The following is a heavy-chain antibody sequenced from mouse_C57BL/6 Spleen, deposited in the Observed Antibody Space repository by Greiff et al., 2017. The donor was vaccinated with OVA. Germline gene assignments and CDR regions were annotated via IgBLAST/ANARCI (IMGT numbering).Heavy chain of an antibody. CDR1: GYTFTSYW. Sequence: VQLQQSGAELVKPGASVKLSCKASGYTFTSYWMQWVKQRPGQGLEWIGEIDPSDSYTNYNQKFKGKATLTVDTSSSTAYMQLSSLTSEDSAVYYCARLGGSSYFDYWGQGTTLTVSS. D-gene: IGHD1-1*01. V-gene: IGHV1-50*01. CDR2: IDPSDSYT. J-gene: IGHJ2*01. CDR3: ARLGGSSYFDY.